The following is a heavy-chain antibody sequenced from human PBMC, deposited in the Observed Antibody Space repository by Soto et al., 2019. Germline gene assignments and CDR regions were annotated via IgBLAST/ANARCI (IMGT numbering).Heavy chain of an antibody. CDR2: IGGSGGST. J-gene: IGHJ5*02. CDR3: AKGPAQQLVRGIGWFDP. D-gene: IGHD6-13*01. CDR1: GFTFSSYA. V-gene: IGHV3-23*01. Sequence: GGSLRLSCAASGFTFSSYAMSWVRQAPGKGLEWVSAIGGSGGSTYYADSVKGRFTISRDNSKNTLYLQMNSLRAEDTAVYYCAKGPAQQLVRGIGWFDPWGQGTLVTVSS.